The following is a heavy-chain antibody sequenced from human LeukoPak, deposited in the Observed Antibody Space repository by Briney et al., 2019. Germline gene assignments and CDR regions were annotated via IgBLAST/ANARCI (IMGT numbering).Heavy chain of an antibody. CDR3: ARVYYYGSGSYGYYYYGMDV. Sequence: SGTLSLTCAASGGSISSSNWWSWVRQPPGKGLEWIGEIYHSGSTNYNPSLKSRVTISVDKSKNQFSLKLSSVTAADTAVYYCARVYYYGSGSYGYYYYGMDVWGQGTTVTVSS. J-gene: IGHJ6*02. V-gene: IGHV4-4*02. D-gene: IGHD3-10*01. CDR2: IYHSGST. CDR1: GGSISSSNW.